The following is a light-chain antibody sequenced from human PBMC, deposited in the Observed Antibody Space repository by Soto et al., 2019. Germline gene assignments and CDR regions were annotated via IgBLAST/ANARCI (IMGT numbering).Light chain of an antibody. CDR1: SSDVGAYKF. CDR2: EVS. Sequence: QSALTQPASVSGSPGQSITIVCSGTSSDVGAYKFVSWYRHHPGKAPQVMIYEVSNRPSGVSNCFSGSKSGNTASLTISGLQPEDEGDYYCSSYTSTSTPGVFGGGTKVTVL. V-gene: IGLV2-14*01. CDR3: SSYTSTSTPGV. J-gene: IGLJ3*02.